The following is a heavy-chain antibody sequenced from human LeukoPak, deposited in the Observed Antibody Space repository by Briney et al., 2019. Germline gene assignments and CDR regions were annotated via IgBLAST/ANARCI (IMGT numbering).Heavy chain of an antibody. CDR1: GGSISSYY. D-gene: IGHD2-15*01. CDR2: IYYSGST. J-gene: IGHJ3*02. V-gene: IGHV4-59*01. Sequence: PSETLSLTCTASGGSISSYYWSWIRQPPGKGLEWIGYIYYSGSTNYNPSLKSRVTISVDTSKNQFSLKLSSVTAADTAVYYCARELGCSGGSCYSDGAFDIWGQGTIVTVSS. CDR3: ARELGCSGGSCYSDGAFDI.